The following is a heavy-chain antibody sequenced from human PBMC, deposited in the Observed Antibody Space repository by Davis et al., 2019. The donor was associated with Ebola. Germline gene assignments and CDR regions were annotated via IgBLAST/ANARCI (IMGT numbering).Heavy chain of an antibody. J-gene: IGHJ4*02. D-gene: IGHD3-16*01. Sequence: ASVTVSCKASGYIFIHYYLHWVRQAPGRGLQWMGRINSNTGGTDYAQDFQGWVTMTRDTSSSTAYMELNRLRSDDSAMYYCASEAADHRGIDFWGQGTMVTVSS. CDR3: ASEAADHRGIDF. V-gene: IGHV1-2*04. CDR1: GYIFIHYY. CDR2: INSNTGGT.